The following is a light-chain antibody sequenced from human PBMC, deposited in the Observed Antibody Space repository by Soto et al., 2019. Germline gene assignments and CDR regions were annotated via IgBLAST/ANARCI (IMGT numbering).Light chain of an antibody. V-gene: IGKV3-11*01. CDR2: DAS. J-gene: IGKJ5*01. Sequence: VFPRSPATLALTAGETATLSCRASQSVTSSLVWYQQKPGQAPRLLIYDASNRATGIPARFSGRGSGSECTLTICVWGFDDFADQYFQQYGSPPPITFGQGT. CDR1: QSVTSS. CDR3: QQYGSPPPIT.